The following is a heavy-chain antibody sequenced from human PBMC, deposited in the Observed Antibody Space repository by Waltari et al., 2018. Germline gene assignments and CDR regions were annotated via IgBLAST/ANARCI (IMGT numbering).Heavy chain of an antibody. CDR2: SSGSGCST. CDR1: GFTFSSYA. J-gene: IGHJ3*02. CDR3: AKDLSYRLGAFDI. D-gene: IGHD1-26*01. Sequence: EVQLLESGGGLVQPGGSLRLSCAASGFTFSSYAMSWVRQAPGKGLGWATASSGSGCSTYYADAGKGRLTISRDNSKTTLYLQMNSLRGEDTAVYYCAKDLSYRLGAFDIWGQGTMVTVSS. V-gene: IGHV3-23*01.